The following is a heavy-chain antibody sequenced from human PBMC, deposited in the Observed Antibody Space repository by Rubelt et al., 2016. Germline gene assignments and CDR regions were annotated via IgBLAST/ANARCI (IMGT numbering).Heavy chain of an antibody. CDR1: GGSFSAYY. CDR2: INHSGST. CDR3: ARGAVAGIRSWFDP. D-gene: IGHD6-19*01. Sequence: QVQLQQWGAGLLKPSETLSLTCAVSGGSFSAYYWSWIRQPPGKGLEWIGEINHSGSTTYNPSLKSRVTMSVDTSKDQVSLTLISVTAADTAVYYCARGAVAGIRSWFDPWGQGTLVTVS. J-gene: IGHJ5*02. V-gene: IGHV4-34*01.